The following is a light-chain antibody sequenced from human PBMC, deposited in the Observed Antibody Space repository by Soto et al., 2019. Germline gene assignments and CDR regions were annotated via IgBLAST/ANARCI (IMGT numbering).Light chain of an antibody. Sequence: DIQMTQSPSTLSASVGDRVTITCRASQSISSWLAWYQQKPGKAPKLLIYKASSLESGVPSRFSGSGSGTEFTLTINSLQADEFATYYCQQYSSYWTVAQGTKVDIK. CDR1: QSISSW. CDR2: KAS. CDR3: QQYSSYWT. J-gene: IGKJ1*01. V-gene: IGKV1-5*03.